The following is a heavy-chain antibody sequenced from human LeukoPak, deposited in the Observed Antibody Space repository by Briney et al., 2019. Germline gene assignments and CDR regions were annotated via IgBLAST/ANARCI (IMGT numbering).Heavy chain of an antibody. V-gene: IGHV1-18*01. CDR2: VSAYNGNT. CDR1: GYTFTSYG. J-gene: IGHJ5*02. CDR3: ARVEVDLGYSNPAP. D-gene: IGHD5-18*01. Sequence: AAVKVSCKASGYTFTSYGISWVRQAPGQGLEWMGWVSAYNGNTNYAQKLQGRVTMTTDTSTSTAYMELRSLRSDDTAVYYCARVEVDLGYSNPAPWGQGTLVTVSS.